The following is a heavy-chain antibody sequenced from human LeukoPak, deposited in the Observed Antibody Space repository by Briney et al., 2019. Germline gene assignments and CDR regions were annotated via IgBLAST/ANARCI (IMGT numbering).Heavy chain of an antibody. Sequence: SETLSLTCTVSGGSISSSSYYWGWIRQPPGKGLEWIGSIYYSGSTYYNPSLKSRVTISVDTSKNQFSLKLSSVTAADTAVYYCTSDLTNPTAAGTDYWGQGTLVTVSS. J-gene: IGHJ4*02. CDR3: TSDLTNPTAAGTDY. V-gene: IGHV4-39*07. CDR1: GGSISSSSYY. CDR2: IYYSGST. D-gene: IGHD6-13*01.